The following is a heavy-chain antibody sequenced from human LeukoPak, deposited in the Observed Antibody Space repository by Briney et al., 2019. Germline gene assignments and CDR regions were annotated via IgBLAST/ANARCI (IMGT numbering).Heavy chain of an antibody. D-gene: IGHD6-25*01. J-gene: IGHJ4*02. CDR1: GYSISSGYY. Sequence: PSETLSPTCTVSGYSISSGYYWGWIRQPPGKGLEWIGSIYHSGSTYYNPSLKSRVTISVDTSKNQFSLKLSSVTAADTAVYYCARDGGIYWGQGTLVTVSS. CDR3: ARDGGIY. V-gene: IGHV4-38-2*02. CDR2: IYHSGST.